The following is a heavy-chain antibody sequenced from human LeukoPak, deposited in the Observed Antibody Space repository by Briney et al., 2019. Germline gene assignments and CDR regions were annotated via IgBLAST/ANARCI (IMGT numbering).Heavy chain of an antibody. CDR3: ARVRGATVTTGDYYYYYMDV. D-gene: IGHD4-17*01. Sequence: PSETLSLTCTVSGYSISSGYYWGWIRQPAGKGLEWIGRIFTSGSTNYNPSLKSRVTMSVDTSKNQFSLKLTSVTAADTAVYYCARVRGATVTTGDYYYYYMDVWGKGTTVTISS. CDR2: IFTSGST. J-gene: IGHJ6*03. V-gene: IGHV4-4*07. CDR1: GYSISSGYY.